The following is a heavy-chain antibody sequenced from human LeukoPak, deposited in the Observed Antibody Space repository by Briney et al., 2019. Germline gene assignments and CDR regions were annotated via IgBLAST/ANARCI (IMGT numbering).Heavy chain of an antibody. CDR1: GFTFSSYA. CDR3: AKHTNFGVVIILIDY. V-gene: IGHV3-23*01. J-gene: IGHJ4*02. D-gene: IGHD3-3*01. Sequence: GGSLRLSCAASGFTFSSYAMSWVRQAPGKGLEWVSAISGSGGSTYYADSVKGRFTISRDNSKNTLYLQMNSLRAEDTAVYYCAKHTNFGVVIILIDYWGQGTLVTVSS. CDR2: ISGSGGST.